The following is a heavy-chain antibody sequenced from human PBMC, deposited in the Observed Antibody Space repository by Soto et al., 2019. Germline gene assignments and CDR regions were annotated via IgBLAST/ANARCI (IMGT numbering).Heavy chain of an antibody. D-gene: IGHD3-16*01. CDR1: GGSFSGYY. J-gene: IGHJ6*02. CDR3: ARTRRGMATYYSYYYYGMDV. CDR2: IDHSGST. V-gene: IGHV4-34*01. Sequence: SETLSLTCAVYGGSFSGYYWSWVRQPPGKGLEWIGEIDHSGSTNYNPSLKSRVTMSVDTSRNQFSLRLNSATAADTSVYYCARTRRGMATYYSYYYYGMDVWGQGTTVTVS.